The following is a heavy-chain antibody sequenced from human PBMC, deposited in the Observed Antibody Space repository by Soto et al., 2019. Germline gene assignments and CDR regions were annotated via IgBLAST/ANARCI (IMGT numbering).Heavy chain of an antibody. V-gene: IGHV1-69*06. CDR1: GATFSSYA. D-gene: IGHD3-22*01. Sequence: SVKVSCKASGATFSSYAISWVRQAPGQGLEWMGGIIPIFGTANYAQKFQGRVTITADKSTSTAYMELSSLRSEDTAVYYCARAYYYDSSGYYLWAYYYYGMDVWGQGTTVTVSS. CDR3: ARAYYYDSSGYYLWAYYYYGMDV. J-gene: IGHJ6*02. CDR2: IIPIFGTA.